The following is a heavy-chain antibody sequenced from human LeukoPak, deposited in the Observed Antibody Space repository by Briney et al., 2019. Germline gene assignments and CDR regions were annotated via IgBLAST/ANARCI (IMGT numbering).Heavy chain of an antibody. CDR2: IIPIFGTA. V-gene: IGHV1-69*13. J-gene: IGHJ4*02. D-gene: IGHD2-15*01. CDR3: ARRGCSGGSCYLDY. CDR1: GGTFSSYA. Sequence: SVKVSCKASGGTFSSYAISWVRQAPGQGLEWMGGIIPIFGTANYAQKFQGRVTITADESTSTAYMELSSLRSEDTAVYYCARRGCSGGSCYLDYWGQGTLVTVSS.